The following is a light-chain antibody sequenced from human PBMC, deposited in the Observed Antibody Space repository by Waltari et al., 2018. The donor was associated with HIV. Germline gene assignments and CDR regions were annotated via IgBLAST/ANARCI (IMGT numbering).Light chain of an antibody. CDR3: TSYSYSHHFA. Sequence: QSVLTQPASVSGSPGQSISISCPGTDRDIGFANFVSWYQHLPGKAPRLIIYRGTSRASGISSRFSASKSGNTASLSISGLQLEDEGDYYCTSYSYSHHFAFGGGTTLTVL. CDR1: DRDIGFANF. V-gene: IGLV2-14*01. CDR2: RGT. J-gene: IGLJ3*02.